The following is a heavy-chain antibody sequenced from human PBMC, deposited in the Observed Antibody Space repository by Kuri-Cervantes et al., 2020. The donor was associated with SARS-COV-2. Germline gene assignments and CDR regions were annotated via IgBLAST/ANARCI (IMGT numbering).Heavy chain of an antibody. CDR1: KFTFRRYA. D-gene: IGHD3-10*01. CDR2: IYRGGSST. CDR3: ASMVRGNYGMDV. V-gene: IGHV3-23*03. J-gene: IGHJ6*02. Sequence: WAHSKFTFRRYAMSWVRQAPGKGLEWVSVIYRGGSSTYYADSVKGRFTISRDNSKNTLYLQMNSLRAEDTAVYYCASMVRGNYGMDVWGQGTTVTVSS.